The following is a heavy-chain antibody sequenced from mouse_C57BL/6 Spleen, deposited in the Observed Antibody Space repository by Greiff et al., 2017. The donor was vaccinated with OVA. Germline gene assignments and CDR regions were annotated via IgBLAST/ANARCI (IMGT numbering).Heavy chain of an antibody. CDR1: GYTFTSYW. CDR2: IDPSDSDT. V-gene: IGHV1-52*01. D-gene: IGHD1-1*02. Sequence: QVQLQQPGAELVRPGSSVKLSCKASGYTFTSYWMHWVKQRPIQGLEWIGNIDPSDSDTHYNQKFKDKATLTVDKSSSTAYMQLSSLTSEDSAVYYCAKNRGDGAPFAYWGQGTLVTVSA. CDR3: AKNRGDGAPFAY. J-gene: IGHJ3*01.